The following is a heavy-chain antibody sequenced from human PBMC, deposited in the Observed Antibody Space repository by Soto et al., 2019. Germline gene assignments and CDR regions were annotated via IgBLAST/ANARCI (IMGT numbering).Heavy chain of an antibody. CDR3: ARDTLLRGNGYFDY. D-gene: IGHD3-16*01. J-gene: IGHJ4*02. CDR2: IWFDGITQ. Sequence: PGGSLRLSCAASGITFGIYGIHWVRQAPCKGLEWLAVIWFDGITQYYADSVKGRFTISRDNAKNTLYLQMNNLRAEDKALYYWARDTLLRGNGYFDYWGQGNQVTVCS. CDR1: GITFGIYG. V-gene: IGHV3-33*01.